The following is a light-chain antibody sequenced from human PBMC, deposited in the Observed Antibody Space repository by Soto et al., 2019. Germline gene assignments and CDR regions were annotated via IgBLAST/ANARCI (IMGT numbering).Light chain of an antibody. CDR1: QSVSSF. Sequence: EIVLTQSPATLSLSPGERATLSCRASQSVSSFLAWYQQKPGQAPSLLIYDASKRATGIPDRFSGSGSGTDFTLTISSLEPVDFAVYYCQQRSNWPLTFGGGTKVEIK. V-gene: IGKV3-11*01. J-gene: IGKJ4*01. CDR3: QQRSNWPLT. CDR2: DAS.